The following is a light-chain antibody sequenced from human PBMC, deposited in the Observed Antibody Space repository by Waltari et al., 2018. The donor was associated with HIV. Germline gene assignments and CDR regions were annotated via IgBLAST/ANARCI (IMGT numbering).Light chain of an antibody. CDR3: QSSDIRLHGLWV. Sequence: QSLLTPPPSASATPGPRLTIPCNGNKSNIRAGHDVHWYRQLPGTAPRPLIFANSNRPSGVPDRISGSKSTASASLAITGLQAEDEGYYYCQSSDIRLHGLWVFGGGTKVTVL. J-gene: IGLJ3*02. CDR1: KSNIRAGHD. CDR2: ANS. V-gene: IGLV1-40*01.